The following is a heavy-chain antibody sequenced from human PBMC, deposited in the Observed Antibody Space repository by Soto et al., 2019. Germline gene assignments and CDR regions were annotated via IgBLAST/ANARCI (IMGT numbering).Heavy chain of an antibody. V-gene: IGHV3-30*03. Sequence: GGSLRLSCAASGFTFSSYGMHWVRQAPGKGLEWVAVISYDGSNKYYADSVKGRFTISRDNSKNTLYLQMNSLRAEDTAVYYCATMGGSGWLVYWGQGTLVTVSS. CDR3: ATMGGSGWLVY. D-gene: IGHD6-19*01. CDR2: ISYDGSNK. J-gene: IGHJ4*02. CDR1: GFTFSSYG.